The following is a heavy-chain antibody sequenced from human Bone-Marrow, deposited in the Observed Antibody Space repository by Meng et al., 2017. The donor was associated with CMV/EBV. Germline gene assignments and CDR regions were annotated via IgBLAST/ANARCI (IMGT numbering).Heavy chain of an antibody. Sequence: VTTNSASWNWIRQSPSRGLEWLGRTFYRSKWYYHYAGFVKSRLTVSPDTSKNQFSLHLNSVTPEDTAVYYCTRGVSRGAYDYEDYWGQGTLVTVSS. CDR3: TRGVSRGAYDYEDY. D-gene: IGHD5-12*01. CDR2: TFYRSKWYY. CDR1: VTTNSAS. J-gene: IGHJ4*02. V-gene: IGHV6-1*01.